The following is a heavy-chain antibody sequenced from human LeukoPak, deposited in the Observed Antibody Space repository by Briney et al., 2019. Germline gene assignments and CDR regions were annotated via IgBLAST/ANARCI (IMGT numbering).Heavy chain of an antibody. Sequence: PGGSLRLSCAASGFTFSSYSMNWVRQAPGKGLEWVSSISSSSSSIYYADSVKGRFTISRDNAKSSLYLQINSRRAEDTAVYYCARGTGPVDYWGQGTLVTVSS. D-gene: IGHD1-1*01. CDR2: ISSSSSSI. V-gene: IGHV3-21*01. J-gene: IGHJ4*02. CDR3: ARGTGPVDY. CDR1: GFTFSSYS.